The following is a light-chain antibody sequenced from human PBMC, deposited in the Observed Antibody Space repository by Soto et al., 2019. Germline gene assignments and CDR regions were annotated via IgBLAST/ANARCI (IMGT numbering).Light chain of an antibody. J-gene: IGLJ2*01. Sequence: QSALTQPASVSGSPGQSITISCTGTSSDVGGYNYVSWYQQHPGKAPKLMIYEVSNRPSGVSNRFSGSKSGNTASLTISGLQAEDEADYYCSSYTSSSTYVVFGGGTQ. CDR2: EVS. V-gene: IGLV2-14*01. CDR1: SSDVGGYNY. CDR3: SSYTSSSTYVV.